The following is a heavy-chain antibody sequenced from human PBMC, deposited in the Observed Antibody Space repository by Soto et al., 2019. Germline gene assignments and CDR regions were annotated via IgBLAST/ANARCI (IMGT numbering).Heavy chain of an antibody. CDR1: GFTFSSYA. V-gene: IGHV3-23*01. J-gene: IGHJ4*02. CDR3: AKTASMTIRDGFDH. CDR2: ISGSGSNP. D-gene: IGHD4-17*01. Sequence: VQVLESGGGLVQPGGSLRLSCAASGFTFSSYAMSWVRQAPGQGLEWVSAISGSGSNPYYADSVKGRFTISRDNSKNTLYLQMNSLRADDTALDYCAKTASMTIRDGFDHWGQGTLVTVSS.